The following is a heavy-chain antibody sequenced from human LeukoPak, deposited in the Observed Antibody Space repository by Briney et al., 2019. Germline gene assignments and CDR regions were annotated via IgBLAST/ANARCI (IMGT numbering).Heavy chain of an antibody. J-gene: IGHJ2*01. D-gene: IGHD2-2*01. CDR1: GGSISSSNW. CDR3: ARGLSADPGWYFDL. Sequence: SGTLSLTCAVSGGSISSSNWWSWVRQPPGKGLEWIGEIYHSGSTNYNPSLKSRVTISVDKSKNQFSLKLSSVTAADTAEYYCARGLSADPGWYFDLWGRGTLVTVSS. CDR2: IYHSGST. V-gene: IGHV4-4*02.